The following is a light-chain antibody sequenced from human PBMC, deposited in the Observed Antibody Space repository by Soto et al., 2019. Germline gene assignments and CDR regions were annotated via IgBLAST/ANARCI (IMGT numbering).Light chain of an antibody. J-gene: IGLJ1*01. CDR2: DVG. CDR3: SSYTSSSTDV. Sequence: QSALTQPASVSGSPGQSITISCTGTSSDVGGYNSVYWYQQHPGKAPKLVIYDVGNRPSGVSDRFSGSKSGNTASLTISGLQAEDEAEYYCSSYTSSSTDVFGAGTKLTVL. CDR1: SSDVGGYNS. V-gene: IGLV2-14*01.